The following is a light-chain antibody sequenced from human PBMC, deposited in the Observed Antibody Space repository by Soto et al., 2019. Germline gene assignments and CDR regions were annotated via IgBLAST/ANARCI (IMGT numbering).Light chain of an antibody. CDR1: QNLGTLY. CDR2: SAS. V-gene: IGKV3-20*01. CDR3: QQYAGSPWT. J-gene: IGKJ1*01. Sequence: DIVLTQSPATLSLSPGERGTLPCRASQNLGTLYLAWFQQKSGQAPRLLIYSASRRATGIPDRFTGSGSGTDFTLTINRVEPGDFAVYFCQQYAGSPWTFGQGTKVDIK.